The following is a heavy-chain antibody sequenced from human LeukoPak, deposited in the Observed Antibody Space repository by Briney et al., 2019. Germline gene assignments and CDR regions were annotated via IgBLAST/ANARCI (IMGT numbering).Heavy chain of an antibody. Sequence: GASVKVSCKASGYTFTSYGISWVRQAPGQGLEWMGWISAYNGNTNYAQKLQGRVTMTTDTSTSTAYMELRSLRSDDTAVYYCARVLRDYVLGNWFDPWGQGTLVTVSS. J-gene: IGHJ5*02. V-gene: IGHV1-18*01. CDR3: ARVLRDYVLGNWFDP. D-gene: IGHD3-16*01. CDR2: ISAYNGNT. CDR1: GYTFTSYG.